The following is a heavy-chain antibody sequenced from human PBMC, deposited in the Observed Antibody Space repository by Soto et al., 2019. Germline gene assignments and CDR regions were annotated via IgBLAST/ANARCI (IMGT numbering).Heavy chain of an antibody. CDR1: GFTFSGSA. V-gene: IGHV3-73*02. J-gene: IGHJ6*02. CDR2: IRSKANSYAT. Sequence: EVQLVESGGGLVQPGGSLKLSCAASGFTFSGSAMHWVRQASGKGLEWVGRIRSKANSYATAYAASVKGRFTISRDDSKNTAYLHMNSLKTEDTAVYYCTSPALIDYYYYYGMDVWGQGTTVTVSS. D-gene: IGHD2-2*01. CDR3: TSPALIDYYYYYGMDV.